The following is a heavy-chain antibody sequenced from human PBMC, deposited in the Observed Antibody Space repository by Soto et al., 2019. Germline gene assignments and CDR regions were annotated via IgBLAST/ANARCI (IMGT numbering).Heavy chain of an antibody. V-gene: IGHV4-30-2*01. CDR3: ARGMTAVTTFDY. Sequence: SETLSLTCAVSGGSISSGGYSCNWIRQPPGKGLEWIGYIYHSGSTYYNPSLKSRVTISVDRSKNQFSLKLSSVTAADTAVYYCARGMTAVTTFDYWGQGTLVTVSS. CDR1: GGSISSGGYS. CDR2: IYHSGST. D-gene: IGHD4-17*01. J-gene: IGHJ4*02.